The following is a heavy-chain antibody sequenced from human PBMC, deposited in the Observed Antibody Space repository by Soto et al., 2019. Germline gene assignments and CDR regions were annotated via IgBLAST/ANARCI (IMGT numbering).Heavy chain of an antibody. D-gene: IGHD6-25*01. CDR1: GGSISSGGYS. CDR3: ASWQHRLRFEY. Sequence: QVQLQESGPGLVKPSQTLSLTCTVSGGSISSGGYSWSWIQQHPGKGLEWIGYIYYSGSTYYNPSLMKRVPISVYTARSPLSLKLISLTAADTAVYACASWQHRLRFEYWGQGTLVPVFS. CDR2: IYYSGST. J-gene: IGHJ1*01. V-gene: IGHV4-31*03.